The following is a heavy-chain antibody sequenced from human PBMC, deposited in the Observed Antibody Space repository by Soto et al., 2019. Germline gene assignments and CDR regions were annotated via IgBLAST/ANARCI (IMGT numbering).Heavy chain of an antibody. V-gene: IGHV3-23*01. CDR2: ISGSGDST. D-gene: IGHD6-13*01. CDR1: GFTFSNYA. CDR3: AKDQGSSWYEIDY. Sequence: EVQLLESGGGLVQPGGSLRLSCAASGFTFSNYAVTWVRQAPGKGLEWVSTISGSGDSTYYADSVKGRFTNSRDNSNNTLYLQMNSLRAEDTAVYYCAKDQGSSWYEIDYWGQGTLVTVSS. J-gene: IGHJ4*02.